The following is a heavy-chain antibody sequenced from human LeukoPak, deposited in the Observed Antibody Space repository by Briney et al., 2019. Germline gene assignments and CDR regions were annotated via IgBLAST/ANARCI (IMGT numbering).Heavy chain of an antibody. CDR1: GFTVSSNY. J-gene: IGHJ6*02. V-gene: IGHV3-21*01. CDR3: ARDRRSYYDILTGYSHGMDV. Sequence: GGSLRLSCAASGFTVSSNYMSWVRQAPGKGLEWVSSISSSSSYIYYADSVKGRFTISRDNAKNSLYLQMNSLRAEDTAVYYCARDRRSYYDILTGYSHGMDVWGQGTTVTVSS. CDR2: ISSSSSYI. D-gene: IGHD3-9*01.